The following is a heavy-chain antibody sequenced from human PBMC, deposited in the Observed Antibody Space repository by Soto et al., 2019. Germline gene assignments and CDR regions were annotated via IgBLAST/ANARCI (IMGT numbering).Heavy chain of an antibody. CDR3: AKPRSYLCCCFQH. J-gene: IGHJ1*01. D-gene: IGHD2-15*01. Sequence: EVQLLESGGGLVQPGGSLRLSCAASGFTFSSYAMSWVRQAPGKGLEWVSAISGSGGSTYYADSVKGRFTISRDNSKNTLYLQMNSLRAKDTAVYYCAKPRSYLCCCFQHWGQGTLVTVSS. V-gene: IGHV3-23*01. CDR1: GFTFSSYA. CDR2: ISGSGGST.